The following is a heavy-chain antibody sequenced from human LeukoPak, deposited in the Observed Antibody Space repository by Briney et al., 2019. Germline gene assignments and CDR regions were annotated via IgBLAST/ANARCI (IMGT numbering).Heavy chain of an antibody. D-gene: IGHD1-26*01. Sequence: PGGSLRLSCAASGFTFSNAWMSWVRQAPGKGLEWVGRIKSKTDGGTTDYAAPVKGRFTISRDDSKSTLYLQMNSLKTEDTAVYYCTTDSGSFIFDYWGQGTLVTVSS. CDR1: GFTFSNAW. J-gene: IGHJ4*02. CDR3: TTDSGSFIFDY. CDR2: IKSKTDGGTT. V-gene: IGHV3-15*01.